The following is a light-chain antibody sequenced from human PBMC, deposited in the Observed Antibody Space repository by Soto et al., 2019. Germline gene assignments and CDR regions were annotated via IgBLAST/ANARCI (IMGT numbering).Light chain of an antibody. CDR1: GSDVGGFKY. V-gene: IGLV2-11*01. J-gene: IGLJ1*01. Sequence: QSVLTQPRSVSGSPGQSVTISCTGTGSDVGGFKYVSWYQQHPGKAPKLMIYDVTKRPSGVPYRFSGSKSGNTASLTISGLQADDEADYYCCSCADTITNVFGTGTKVTVL. CDR3: CSCADTITNV. CDR2: DVT.